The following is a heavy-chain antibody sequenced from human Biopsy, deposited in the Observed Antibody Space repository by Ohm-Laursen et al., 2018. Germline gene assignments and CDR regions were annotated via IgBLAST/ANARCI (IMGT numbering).Heavy chain of an antibody. D-gene: IGHD7-27*01. CDR3: AKDLRNNNWGVEN. CDR1: GFSFSSYG. J-gene: IGHJ4*02. V-gene: IGHV3-30*18. CDR2: ISDDGRNK. Sequence: SLRLSCTASGFSFSSYGMHWVRQAPGKGLEWVAVISDDGRNKYYVDSVKGRFTISRDNSKNTLCLQMNNLRAEDTAVFYCAKDLRNNNWGVENWGQGTLVTVSS.